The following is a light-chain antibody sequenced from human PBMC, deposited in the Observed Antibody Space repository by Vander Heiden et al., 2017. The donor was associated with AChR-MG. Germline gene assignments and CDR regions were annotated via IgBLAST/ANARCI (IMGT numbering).Light chain of an antibody. V-gene: IGKV1-13*02. Sequence: AIQMTQSPSSLSASVGDRVTITCRASQDISSALIWYQQKPGKVPKVLIYDASSLVSGVPSRFSGSGSGTEFTLTISSLHPEDFATYHCQRSSSYPLTFGAGTKVEIK. CDR1: QDISSA. CDR2: DAS. CDR3: QRSSSYPLT. J-gene: IGKJ4*01.